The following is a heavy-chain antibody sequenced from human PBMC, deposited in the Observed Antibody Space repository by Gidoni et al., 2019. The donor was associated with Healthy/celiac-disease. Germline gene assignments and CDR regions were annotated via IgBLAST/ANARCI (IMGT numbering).Heavy chain of an antibody. CDR3: ARVRDYYDSSGYLS. V-gene: IGHV4-38-2*02. D-gene: IGHD3-22*01. J-gene: IGHJ4*02. Sequence: QVQLQESGPGLVKPSETLSLTCTVPAYSISSGYYWGWIRQPPGKGLEWIGSIYHSGSTYYNPSLKRRVAITVDTSKNQFSLKLSSGTAADTAVYYCARVRDYYDSSGYLSWGQGTLVTVSS. CDR1: AYSISSGYY. CDR2: IYHSGST.